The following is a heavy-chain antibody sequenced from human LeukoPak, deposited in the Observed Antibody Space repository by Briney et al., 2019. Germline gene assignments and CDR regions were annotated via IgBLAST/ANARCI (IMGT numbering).Heavy chain of an antibody. CDR3: ARSNWPHYFDY. CDR2: ITGDGSST. Sequence: QPGGSLRLSCAASEFTFSTYWMHWVRQAPGKGLVWVSWITGDGSSTRYADSVKGRFTISRDNAKNTLYLQVNSLRAEDTAVYYCARSNWPHYFDYWGQGTLVTVSS. CDR1: EFTFSTYW. J-gene: IGHJ4*02. V-gene: IGHV3-74*01. D-gene: IGHD1-1*01.